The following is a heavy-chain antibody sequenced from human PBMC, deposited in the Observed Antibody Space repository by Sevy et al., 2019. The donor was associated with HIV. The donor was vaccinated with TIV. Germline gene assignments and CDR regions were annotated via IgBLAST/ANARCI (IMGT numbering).Heavy chain of an antibody. Sequence: ASVKVSCKAYGYTFTGYYMHWVRQAPGQGLEWMGWINPNSGGTNYAQKFQGRVTMTRDTSISTAYMELSRLRSDDTAVYYCAREANGSGSSDAFDIWGQGTMVTVSS. J-gene: IGHJ3*02. CDR1: GYTFTGYY. V-gene: IGHV1-2*02. D-gene: IGHD3-10*01. CDR2: INPNSGGT. CDR3: AREANGSGSSDAFDI.